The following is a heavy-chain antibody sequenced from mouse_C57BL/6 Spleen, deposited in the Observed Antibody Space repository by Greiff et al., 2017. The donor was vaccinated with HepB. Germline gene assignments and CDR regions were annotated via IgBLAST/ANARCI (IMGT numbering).Heavy chain of an antibody. Sequence: QVQLQQSGPGLVQPSQSLSITCTVSGFSLTSYGVHWVRQSPGKGLEWLGVIWSGGSTDSNAAFISRLSISKDNSKSQVFFKMNSLQADDTAIYYCASPWDIYAMDYWGQGTSVTVSS. CDR1: GFSLTSYG. D-gene: IGHD4-1*01. J-gene: IGHJ4*01. CDR3: ASPWDIYAMDY. V-gene: IGHV2-2*01. CDR2: IWSGGST.